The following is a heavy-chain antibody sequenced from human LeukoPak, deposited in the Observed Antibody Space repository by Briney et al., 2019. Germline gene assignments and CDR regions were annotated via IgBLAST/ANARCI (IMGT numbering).Heavy chain of an antibody. V-gene: IGHV1-2*02. J-gene: IGHJ5*02. Sequence: ASVKVSCKASGYTFTGYYMHWVRQAPGQGLEWMGWTNPNSGGTNYAQKFQGRVTMTRDTPISTAYMELSRLRSDDTAVYYCARGGPYCSGGSCYGNNWFDPWGQGTLVTVSS. D-gene: IGHD2-15*01. CDR2: TNPNSGGT. CDR3: ARGGPYCSGGSCYGNNWFDP. CDR1: GYTFTGYY.